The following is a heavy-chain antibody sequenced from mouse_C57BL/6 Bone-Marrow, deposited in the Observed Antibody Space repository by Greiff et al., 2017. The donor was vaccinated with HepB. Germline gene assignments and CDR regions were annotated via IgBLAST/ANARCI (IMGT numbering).Heavy chain of an antibody. D-gene: IGHD3-2*02. CDR2: ISNLAYSI. J-gene: IGHJ4*01. CDR3: ARPAQAYYAMDY. V-gene: IGHV5-15*01. CDR1: GFTFSDYG. Sequence: EVQLQESGGGLVQPGGSLKLSCAASGFTFSDYGMAWVRQAPRKGPEWVAFISNLAYSIYYADTVTGRFTISRENAKNTLYLEMSSLRSEDTAMYYCARPAQAYYAMDYWGQGTSVTVSS.